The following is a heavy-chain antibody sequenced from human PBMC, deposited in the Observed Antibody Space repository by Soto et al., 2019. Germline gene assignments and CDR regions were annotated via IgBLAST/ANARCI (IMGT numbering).Heavy chain of an antibody. CDR1: GYTLTELS. CDR2: FDPEDGET. D-gene: IGHD3-10*01. V-gene: IGHV1-24*01. CDR3: ATADLLWFGELASFDY. Sequence: QVQLVQSGAEVKKPGASVKVSCKVSGYTLTELSMHWVRQAPGKGLEWMGGFDPEDGETIYAQKFQGRVTMTEDTSTDTAYMELSSLRSEDTAVYYCATADLLWFGELASFDYWGKGTLVTVSS. J-gene: IGHJ4*02.